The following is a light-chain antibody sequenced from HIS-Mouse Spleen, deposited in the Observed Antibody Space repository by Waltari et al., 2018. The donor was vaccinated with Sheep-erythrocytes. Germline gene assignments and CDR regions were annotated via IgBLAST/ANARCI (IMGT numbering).Light chain of an antibody. CDR2: DVS. J-gene: IGLJ1*01. CDR1: SSDVGGYNY. CDR3: CSYAGSYNHV. Sequence: QSALTQPRSVSVSPGPSVPISCTGTSSDVGGYNYVSWYQQQPGKAPKLMIYDVSKRPSGVPDRFSGSKSGNTASLTISGLQAEDEADYYCCSYAGSYNHVFATGTKVTVL. V-gene: IGLV2-11*01.